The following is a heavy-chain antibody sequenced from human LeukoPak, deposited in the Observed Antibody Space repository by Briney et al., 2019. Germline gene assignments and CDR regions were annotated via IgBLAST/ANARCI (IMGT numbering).Heavy chain of an antibody. Sequence: SETLSLTCTVSGDSISSSSYSWGWIRQPPGKGLEWIGSIYYSGSTYYNPSLKSRVTISEDTSKTQFSLKLSSVTAADTAVYYCARLMVYDYISPWGQGTLVTVSS. CDR1: GDSISSSSYS. CDR3: ARLMVYDYISP. CDR2: IYYSGST. D-gene: IGHD3-16*01. J-gene: IGHJ5*02. V-gene: IGHV4-39*01.